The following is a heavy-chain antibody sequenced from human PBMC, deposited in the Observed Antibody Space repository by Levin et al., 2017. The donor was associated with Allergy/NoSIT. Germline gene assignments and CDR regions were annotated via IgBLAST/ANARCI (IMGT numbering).Heavy chain of an antibody. D-gene: IGHD1-26*01. CDR3: ARGGSAYSGSMRGVFDV. Sequence: PGGSLRLSCSASGFTFSSYEFNWVRQAPGKGLEWVSYISNSGSAIYYAESVKGRFAISRDNAKNSLYLQMNSLRAEDTAVYYCARGGSAYSGSMRGVFDVWGQGTIVTVSS. CDR1: GFTFSSYE. CDR2: ISNSGSAI. J-gene: IGHJ3*01. V-gene: IGHV3-48*03.